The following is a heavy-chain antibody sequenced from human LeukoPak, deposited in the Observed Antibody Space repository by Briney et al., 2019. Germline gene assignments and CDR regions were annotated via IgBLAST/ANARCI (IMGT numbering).Heavy chain of an antibody. V-gene: IGHV1-18*01. CDR1: SYTFTSYG. J-gene: IGHJ6*02. Sequence: ASVKVSCKASSYTFTSYGISWVRQAPGQGLEWMGWISAYNGNTNYAQKLQGRVTMTTDTSTSTAYMELRSLRSDDTAVYYCARDFYYGSGSSTGMDVWGQGTTVTVSS. D-gene: IGHD3-10*01. CDR3: ARDFYYGSGSSTGMDV. CDR2: ISAYNGNT.